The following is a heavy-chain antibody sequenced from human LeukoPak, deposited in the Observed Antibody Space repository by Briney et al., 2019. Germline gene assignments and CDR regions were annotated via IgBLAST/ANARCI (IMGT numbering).Heavy chain of an antibody. CDR2: ISYDGSNK. J-gene: IGHJ4*02. V-gene: IGHV3-30-3*01. CDR3: AKVRSGNNYYFDY. Sequence: TGGSLRLSCAASGFIFSSYNIHWVRQAPGKGLEWVAVISYDGSNKYYADSVKGRFTTSRDNFKNTLYLQMNGLRVEDTAVYYCAKVRSGNNYYFDYWGQGTLVTVFS. D-gene: IGHD1/OR15-1a*01. CDR1: GFIFSSYN.